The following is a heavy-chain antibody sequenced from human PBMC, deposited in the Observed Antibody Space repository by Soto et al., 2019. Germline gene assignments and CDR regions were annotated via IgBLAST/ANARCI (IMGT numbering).Heavy chain of an antibody. D-gene: IGHD6-13*01. CDR3: ARAYGSSWYGAFDI. J-gene: IGHJ3*02. CDR1: GGTFSSYA. V-gene: IGHV1-69*01. CDR2: IIPILGTA. Sequence: QVQLVQSGAEVKKPGSSVKVSCKASGGTFSSYAISWVRQAPGQGLEWMGGIIPILGTANYAQKFQGRVAITADESASTGYMGLRSLRAEDTGVYYWARAYGSSWYGAFDIWGQGTMVTVSS.